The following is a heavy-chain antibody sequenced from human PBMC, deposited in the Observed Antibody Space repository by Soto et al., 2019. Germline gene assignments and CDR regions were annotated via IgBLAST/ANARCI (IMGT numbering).Heavy chain of an antibody. D-gene: IGHD2-15*01. CDR2: IKSKTDGGTT. Sequence: GGSLRLSCAASGFTFSNAWMSWVRQAPGKGLEWVGRIKSKTDGGTTDYAAPVKGRFTISRDDSKNTLYLQMNSLKTEDTAVYYCTTDPGGGWWDYNWFDPWGQGTLVTVSS. CDR1: GFTFSNAW. CDR3: TTDPGGGWWDYNWFDP. J-gene: IGHJ5*02. V-gene: IGHV3-15*01.